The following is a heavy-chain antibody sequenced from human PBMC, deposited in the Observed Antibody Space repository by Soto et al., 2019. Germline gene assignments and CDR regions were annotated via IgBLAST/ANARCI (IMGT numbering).Heavy chain of an antibody. V-gene: IGHV3-66*01. Sequence: PGGSLRLSCAASGFTVSSNYMSWVRQAPGKGLEWVSVIYSGGSTYYADSVKGRFTISRDNSKNTLYLQMNSLRAEDTAVYYCARAIHDYGDYERFYYYYYMDVWGKGTTVTVSS. CDR1: GFTVSSNY. J-gene: IGHJ6*03. CDR2: IYSGGST. CDR3: ARAIHDYGDYERFYYYYYMDV. D-gene: IGHD4-17*01.